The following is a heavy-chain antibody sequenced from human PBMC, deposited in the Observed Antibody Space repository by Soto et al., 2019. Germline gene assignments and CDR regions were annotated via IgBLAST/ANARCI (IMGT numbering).Heavy chain of an antibody. J-gene: IGHJ5*02. CDR3: ASGYCYGNLFDP. V-gene: IGHV1-46*01. CDR1: GYTFTSYY. D-gene: IGHD2-21*01. Sequence: ASVKVSCKASGYTFTSYYMHWVRQAPGQGLEWMGIINPCGGSTNYAQKFQGRVTMTRDTSTSTAYMELSSLRSEDTAVYYCASGYCYGNLFDPWGQGTLVTVSS. CDR2: INPCGGST.